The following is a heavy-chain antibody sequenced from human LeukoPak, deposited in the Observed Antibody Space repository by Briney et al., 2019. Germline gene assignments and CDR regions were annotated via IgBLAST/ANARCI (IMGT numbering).Heavy chain of an antibody. J-gene: IGHJ3*02. V-gene: IGHV1-18*01. CDR2: ISPYNGET. Sequence: ASVKVSCKASGYSFTFHGISWVRQAPGQGGEGMGWISPYNGETKLTQKFQGRVIMDTETSTTTVYMELTSLKSDDTAVYYCARDHTGETFLDAFDIWGQGTLVAVSS. D-gene: IGHD1-1*01. CDR1: GYSFTFHG. CDR3: ARDHTGETFLDAFDI.